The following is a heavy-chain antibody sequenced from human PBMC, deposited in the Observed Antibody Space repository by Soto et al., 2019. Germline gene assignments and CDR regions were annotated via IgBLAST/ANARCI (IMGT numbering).Heavy chain of an antibody. CDR1: GYIFTINW. Sequence: GESLKISCQASGYIFTINWLGALRQMPGEGLEWMGIIYPGDSATRYGPSFQGRVTISADRSLNIVYLQWTSLKVSDTAMYYCARLLDYWGEPHDFDSSGQGTQVTVSS. V-gene: IGHV5-51*01. J-gene: IGHJ4*02. CDR3: ARLLDYWGEPHDFDS. D-gene: IGHD3-16*01. CDR2: IYPGDSAT.